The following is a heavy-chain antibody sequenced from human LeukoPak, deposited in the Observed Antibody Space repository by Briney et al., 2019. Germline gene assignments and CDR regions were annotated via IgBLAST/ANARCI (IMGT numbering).Heavy chain of an antibody. Sequence: SETLSLTCTVSGASISSSTDYWGWIRQPPGKGLEWIANIYYSGSTYYHPSLKSRVTISVDTSKNQFSLKLSPVTAADTAVYYCAGLIRPGWFDPWGQGTLVTVSS. CDR2: IYYSGST. D-gene: IGHD1-14*01. V-gene: IGHV4-39*01. CDR3: AGLIRPGWFDP. CDR1: GASISSSTDY. J-gene: IGHJ5*02.